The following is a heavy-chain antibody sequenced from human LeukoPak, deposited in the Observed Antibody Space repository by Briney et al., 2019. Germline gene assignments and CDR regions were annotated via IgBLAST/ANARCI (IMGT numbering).Heavy chain of an antibody. D-gene: IGHD1-1*01. J-gene: IGHJ4*02. Sequence: PGESLRLSCTASGFTFSDYSVNWVRQAPGKGLEWVSCITGISDIYYADSVKGRFTISRDNAKNSVYLQMNRLRAEDTGIYYCARAIRLWGQGTLVTVSS. CDR3: ARAIRL. CDR2: ITGISDI. CDR1: GFTFSDYS. V-gene: IGHV3-69-1*02.